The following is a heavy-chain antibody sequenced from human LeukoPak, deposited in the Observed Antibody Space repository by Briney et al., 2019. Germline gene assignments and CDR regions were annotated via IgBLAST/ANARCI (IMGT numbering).Heavy chain of an antibody. CDR3: ARAPSGCGGTCPSDH. CDR1: GYTFTGYY. V-gene: IGHV1-2*02. D-gene: IGHD2-15*01. J-gene: IGHJ4*02. CDR2: INPNNGGT. Sequence: AASVKVSCKASGYTFTGYYIHWVRQAPGQGLEWMGWINPNNGGTNYAQKFQGRVTMTRDTSISTAYMELNRLTSNDTAVYYCARAPSGCGGTCPSDHWGPGTLVIVSS.